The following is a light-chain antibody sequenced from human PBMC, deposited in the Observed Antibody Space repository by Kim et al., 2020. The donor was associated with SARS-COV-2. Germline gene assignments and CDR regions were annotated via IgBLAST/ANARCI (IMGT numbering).Light chain of an antibody. Sequence: SRGQRATRSCRASQSVNRILAWYQQKPGQAPRLLIYGVSSRATGISARFSGSGSGTDFALTITSLQSEDFAVYYCQQYNSWPLTFGGGTKVDIK. CDR2: GVS. CDR3: QQYNSWPLT. J-gene: IGKJ4*01. CDR1: QSVNRI. V-gene: IGKV3D-15*01.